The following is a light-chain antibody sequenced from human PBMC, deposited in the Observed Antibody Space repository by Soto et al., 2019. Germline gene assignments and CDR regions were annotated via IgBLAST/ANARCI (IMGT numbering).Light chain of an antibody. V-gene: IGKV1-8*01. J-gene: IGKJ4*01. Sequence: AIRMTQSPSSFSASTGDRVTITCRASQGISSYLAWYQQKPGKAPKLLMYKASSLESGVPSRFSGRGSETEFTLTISSLQPDDFATYYCQQYNSYPLTFGGGTKVDIK. CDR1: QGISSY. CDR3: QQYNSYPLT. CDR2: KAS.